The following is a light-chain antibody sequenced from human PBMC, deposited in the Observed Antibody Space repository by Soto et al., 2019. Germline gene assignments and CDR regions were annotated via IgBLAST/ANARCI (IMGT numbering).Light chain of an antibody. CDR3: SAYAGTNNYV. CDR2: AIT. V-gene: IGLV2-8*01. CDR1: RSDVGGYDY. J-gene: IGLJ1*01. Sequence: QSALTQPPSASGSPGQSVTISCTGTRSDVGGYDYVSWYQQHPDKAPKLIIYAITKRPSGVPDRFSGSKSGNTAPLTVSGLQPDDEANYYCSAYAGTNNYVFGSGTKLTVL.